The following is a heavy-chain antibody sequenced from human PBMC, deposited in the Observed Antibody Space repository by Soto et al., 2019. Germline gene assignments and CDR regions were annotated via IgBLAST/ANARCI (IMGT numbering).Heavy chain of an antibody. Sequence: ASVKVSCKASGYTFTSYGIHWVRQAPGQRLEWMGWITAANGNTKYSQKFQGRVTITRDTSATTAYMELSSLRSEETALYYCARDLPYHYASSGYYDDWFDPWGQGTLVTVSS. V-gene: IGHV1-3*01. J-gene: IGHJ5*02. D-gene: IGHD3-22*01. CDR2: ITAANGNT. CDR3: ARDLPYHYASSGYYDDWFDP. CDR1: GYTFTSYG.